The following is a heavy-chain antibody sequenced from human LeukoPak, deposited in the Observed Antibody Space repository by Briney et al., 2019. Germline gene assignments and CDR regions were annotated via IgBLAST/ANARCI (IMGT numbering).Heavy chain of an antibody. J-gene: IGHJ5*02. CDR2: ISGSGGST. CDR3: PVAATPDRVPNWFDP. CDR1: GFTFSGYA. D-gene: IGHD2-15*01. Sequence: GGSLRLSCAASGFTFSGYAMSWVRQAPGKGLERVSAISGSGGSTYYADSVKGRFTISRDNSKNTLYLQMNSLRAEDTAVYYCPVAATPDRVPNWFDPWGQGTLVTVSS. V-gene: IGHV3-23*01.